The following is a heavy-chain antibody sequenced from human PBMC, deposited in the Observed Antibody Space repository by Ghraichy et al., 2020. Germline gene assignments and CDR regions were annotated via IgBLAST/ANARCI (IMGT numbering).Heavy chain of an antibody. Sequence: GGSLRLSCAASGFTFSNAWMSWVRQAPGKGLEWVGRIKSETDGGTTDYAAPVKGRFTMSRDDSKNMLYLQMNSLKTEDTAVYFCATDASAVAGTVFAFDIWGQGTMVTVSS. CDR2: IKSETDGGTT. J-gene: IGHJ3*02. CDR3: ATDASAVAGTVFAFDI. V-gene: IGHV3-15*01. D-gene: IGHD6-19*01. CDR1: GFTFSNAW.